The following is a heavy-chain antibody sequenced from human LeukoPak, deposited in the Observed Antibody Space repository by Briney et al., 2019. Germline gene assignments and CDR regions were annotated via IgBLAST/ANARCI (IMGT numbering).Heavy chain of an antibody. Sequence: GESLKISCKGSGYSFTSYWIGWVRQMPGKGLEWMGIIYPADSDTAYSPFFQGQVTISADKSISTVYLQWSSLKASDTAMYYCARQSRDGSKTRGYYFDHWGRGTLVTVSS. J-gene: IGHJ4*02. D-gene: IGHD3-10*01. V-gene: IGHV5-51*01. CDR1: GYSFTSYW. CDR3: ARQSRDGSKTRGYYFDH. CDR2: IYPADSDT.